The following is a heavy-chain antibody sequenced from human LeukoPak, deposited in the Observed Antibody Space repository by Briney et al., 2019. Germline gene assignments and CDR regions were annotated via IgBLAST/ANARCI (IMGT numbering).Heavy chain of an antibody. CDR2: IIPIFGTA. J-gene: IGHJ4*02. CDR3: AKGGSIVLMVYATINYFDY. CDR1: GGTFSSYA. D-gene: IGHD2-8*01. Sequence: SVKVSCKASGGTFSSYAISWVRRAPGQGLEWMGGIIPIFGTANYAQKFQGRVTITADKSTSTAYMELNSLRAEDTAVYYCAKGGSIVLMVYATINYFDYWGQGTLVTVSS. V-gene: IGHV1-69*06.